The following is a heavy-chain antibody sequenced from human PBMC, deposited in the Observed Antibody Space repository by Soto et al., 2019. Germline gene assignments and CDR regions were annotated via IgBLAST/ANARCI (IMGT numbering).Heavy chain of an antibody. D-gene: IGHD3-22*01. CDR2: INPNSGGT. CDR3: ARALPHSYYYDSSGYTADY. V-gene: IGHV1-2*02. Sequence: ASGKASCKASGYTFTGYYMHWVRQAPGQGLEWMGWINPNSGGTNYAQKFQGRVTMTRDTSISTAYMELSRLRSDDTAVYYCARALPHSYYYDSSGYTADYWGQVTLVTDCS. J-gene: IGHJ4*02. CDR1: GYTFTGYY.